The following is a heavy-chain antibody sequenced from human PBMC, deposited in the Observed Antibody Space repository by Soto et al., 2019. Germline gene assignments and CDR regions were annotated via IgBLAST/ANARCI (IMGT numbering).Heavy chain of an antibody. Sequence: SETLSLTCAVYGESLCVYYGSWIRQPPGKGLEWIGDINHSGSTNYNPSLKSRVTISVDTSKNQFSLKLSSVTAADTAVYYCARKNDYYDYWGQGTRVTVS. J-gene: IGHJ4*02. CDR1: GESLCVYY. CDR3: ARKNDYYDY. CDR2: INHSGST. V-gene: IGHV4-34*01.